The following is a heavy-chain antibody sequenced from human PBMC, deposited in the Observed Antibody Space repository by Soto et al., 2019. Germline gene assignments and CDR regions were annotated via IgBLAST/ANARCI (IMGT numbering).Heavy chain of an antibody. CDR3: ARNDDSGLDV. Sequence: GGSLRLSCAASGFTFSRYSMNWVRQAPGKGLEWVSYISSSSSTIYYADSVKGRLTISRDNAKNSLYLQMNSLGDEDTAVYYCARNDDSGLDVWGQGTMVTVSS. J-gene: IGHJ6*02. D-gene: IGHD1-1*01. CDR2: ISSSSSTI. V-gene: IGHV3-48*02. CDR1: GFTFSRYS.